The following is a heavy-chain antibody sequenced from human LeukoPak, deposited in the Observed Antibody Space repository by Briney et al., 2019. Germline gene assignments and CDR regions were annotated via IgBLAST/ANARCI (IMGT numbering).Heavy chain of an antibody. Sequence: SETLSLTCAVYGGSFSGYYWSWIRQPPGKGLEWIGEINHSGSTNYNPSLKSRVTISVDTSKNQFSLKLSSVTAADTAVYYCARQVRGVIIVLDYRGQGTLVTVSS. D-gene: IGHD3-10*01. V-gene: IGHV4-34*01. CDR2: INHSGST. J-gene: IGHJ4*02. CDR3: ARQVRGVIIVLDY. CDR1: GGSFSGYY.